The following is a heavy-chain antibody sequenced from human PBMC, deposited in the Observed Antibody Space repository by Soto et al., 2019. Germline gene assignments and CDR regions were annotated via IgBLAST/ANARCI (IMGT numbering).Heavy chain of an antibody. Sequence: SETLSLTCAVSGGSIRSNNWWSWVRQPPGKGLEWIGEIYHSGSTNYNPSLKSRVTISVDKSKNQFSLKLSSVTAADTAVYYCARVSGSYYYGMDVWGQGTTVTVSS. J-gene: IGHJ6*02. CDR1: GGSIRSNNW. D-gene: IGHD1-26*01. V-gene: IGHV4-4*02. CDR2: IYHSGST. CDR3: ARVSGSYYYGMDV.